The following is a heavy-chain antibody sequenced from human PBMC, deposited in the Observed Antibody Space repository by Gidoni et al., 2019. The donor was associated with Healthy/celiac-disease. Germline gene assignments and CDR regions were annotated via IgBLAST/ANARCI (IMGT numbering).Heavy chain of an antibody. Sequence: QVQLVQSGAEVKKPGASVKVSCKASGYPFTGYYMHWVRQAPGQGLEWMGWINPNSGGTNYAQKFQGRVTMTRDTSISTAYMELSRLRSDDTAVYYCARDSLIAQWLRGWFDPWGQGTLVTVSS. D-gene: IGHD6-19*01. J-gene: IGHJ5*02. CDR1: GYPFTGYY. CDR3: ARDSLIAQWLRGWFDP. V-gene: IGHV1-2*02. CDR2: INPNSGGT.